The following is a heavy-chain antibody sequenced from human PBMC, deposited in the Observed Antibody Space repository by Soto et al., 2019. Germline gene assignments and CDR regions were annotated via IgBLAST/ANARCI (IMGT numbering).Heavy chain of an antibody. Sequence: SLKVSCKASGGTFSSYAISWVRQAPGQGLEWMGGIIPIFGTANYAQKFQGRVTITADKSTSTAYMELSSLRSEDTAVYYCARSPPMEGFDYWGQGTLVTVSS. CDR1: GGTFSSYA. V-gene: IGHV1-69*06. D-gene: IGHD3-10*01. J-gene: IGHJ4*02. CDR2: IIPIFGTA. CDR3: ARSPPMEGFDY.